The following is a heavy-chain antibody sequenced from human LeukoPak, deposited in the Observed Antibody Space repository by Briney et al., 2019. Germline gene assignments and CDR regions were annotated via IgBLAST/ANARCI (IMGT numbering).Heavy chain of an antibody. CDR2: IYYSGST. CDR1: GGSISSYY. V-gene: IGHV4-59*01. Sequence: PSETLSLTCTVSGGSISSYYWSWIRQPPGKGLEWIGYIYYSGSTNYNPSLKSRVTISVDTSKNQFSLKLSSVTAADTAVYYCATHGPWIQPDFDIWGQGTMVTVSS. D-gene: IGHD5-18*01. J-gene: IGHJ3*02. CDR3: ATHGPWIQPDFDI.